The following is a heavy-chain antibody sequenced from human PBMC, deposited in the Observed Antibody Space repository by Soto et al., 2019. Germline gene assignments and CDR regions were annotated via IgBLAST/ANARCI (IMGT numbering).Heavy chain of an antibody. V-gene: IGHV3-30-3*01. J-gene: IGHJ3*01. CDR1: GFTFSSYA. CDR2: ISYDGSTQ. Sequence: QVQLVESGGGVVQPGRSLRLSCAASGFTFSSYAMNWVRQAPGKGLEWVAVISYDGSTQYYADSVKGRFTISRDNSKNTLDLQMNSLRAEDTAVFYCARGSHIAVAADAFDVWGQGTMVTVSS. CDR3: ARGSHIAVAADAFDV. D-gene: IGHD6-19*01.